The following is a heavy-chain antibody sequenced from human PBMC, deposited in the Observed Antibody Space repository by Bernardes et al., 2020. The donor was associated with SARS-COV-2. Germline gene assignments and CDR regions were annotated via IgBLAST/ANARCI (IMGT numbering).Heavy chain of an antibody. CDR3: ARVMVEKQRFFDWPQGADS. D-gene: IGHD3-9*01. Sequence: GGSLRLSCAASGFTFSNYWMHWVRQAPGKGLVWVSRINGDGSSTTYADSVKGRFTISRDNAKNTLYLQMNSLRAEDTAVYYCARVMVEKQRFFDWPQGADSWGQGTLVTVSS. J-gene: IGHJ4*02. V-gene: IGHV3-74*01. CDR1: GFTFSNYW. CDR2: INGDGSST.